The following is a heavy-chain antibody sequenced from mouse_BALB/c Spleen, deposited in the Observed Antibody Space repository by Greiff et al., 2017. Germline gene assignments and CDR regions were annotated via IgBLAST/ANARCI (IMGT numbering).Heavy chain of an antibody. V-gene: IGHV3-2*02. Sequence: EVKLVESGPGLVKPSQSLSLTCTVTGYSITSDYAWNWIRQFPGNKLEWMGYISYSGSTSYNPSLKSRISITRDTSKNQFFLQLNSVTTEDTATYYCAPYYGRGGFAYWGQGTLVTVSA. CDR3: APYYGRGGFAY. D-gene: IGHD1-1*01. J-gene: IGHJ3*01. CDR2: ISYSGST. CDR1: GYSITSDYA.